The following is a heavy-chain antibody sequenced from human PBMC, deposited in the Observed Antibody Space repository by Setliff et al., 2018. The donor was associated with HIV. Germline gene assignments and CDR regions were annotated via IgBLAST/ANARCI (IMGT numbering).Heavy chain of an antibody. V-gene: IGHV5-51*01. CDR1: GHSFTSYW. Sequence: GESLKISCKGSGHSFTSYWIGWVRQMPGKGLEWMGIIYPDDSDTRYSPSFQGRVTISADKSTSTAYLQWSSLKASDSAIYYCARHFGISYRSPFDPWGQGTLVTVSS. D-gene: IGHD3-3*01. CDR2: IYPDDSDT. J-gene: IGHJ5*02. CDR3: ARHFGISYRSPFDP.